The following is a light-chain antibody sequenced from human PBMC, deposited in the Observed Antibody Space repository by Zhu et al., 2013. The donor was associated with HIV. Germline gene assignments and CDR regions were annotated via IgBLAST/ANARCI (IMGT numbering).Light chain of an antibody. CDR2: GAS. J-gene: IGKJ2*01. CDR1: QSVSSSY. Sequence: EIVLTQSPGTLSLSPGERATLSCRASQSVSSSYLAWYQQKPGQAPRLLIYGASSRATGIPDRFSGSGSGTDFTLTISRLEPEDFAVYYCQQYGNSPQTFGQGTKLEIK. V-gene: IGKV3-20*01. CDR3: QQYGNSPQT.